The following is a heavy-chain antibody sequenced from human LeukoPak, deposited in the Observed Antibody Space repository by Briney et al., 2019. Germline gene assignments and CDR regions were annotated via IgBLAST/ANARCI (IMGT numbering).Heavy chain of an antibody. Sequence: SETLSLTCTVSGGSISNYYWSWIRQPPGKGLEWMGFIYYSGSTNNNPSLKSRVTISVDTSKNQFSLRLSSVTAADTAVYYCARHGSTDYFDYWGQGTLVTVSS. V-gene: IGHV4-59*08. CDR1: GGSISNYY. CDR2: IYYSGST. CDR3: ARHGSTDYFDY. J-gene: IGHJ4*02. D-gene: IGHD2-2*03.